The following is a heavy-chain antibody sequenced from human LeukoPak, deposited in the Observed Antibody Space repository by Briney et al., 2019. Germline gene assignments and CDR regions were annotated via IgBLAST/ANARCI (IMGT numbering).Heavy chain of an antibody. CDR2: ISPNSGGT. J-gene: IGHJ4*02. V-gene: IGHV1-2*02. CDR1: EYAFTGYY. CDR3: ARGKTTVYCGGDCYAFDY. Sequence: ASVKVSCKTSEYAFTGYYMHWVRQAPGQGLEWMGWISPNSGGTNYAQKFQGRVTMTSDTSISTAYMELSRLRSDDTAVYYCARGKTTVYCGGDCYAFDYWGQGSLVTVSS. D-gene: IGHD2-21*02.